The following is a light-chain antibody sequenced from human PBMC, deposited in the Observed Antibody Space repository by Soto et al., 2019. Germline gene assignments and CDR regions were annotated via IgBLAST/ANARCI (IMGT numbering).Light chain of an antibody. CDR3: QQYGNSPRGT. CDR2: GAS. Sequence: EIVLTQSPGTLSLSPGQRATLSCRASQRVSSSYLAWYQQKPGQAPRLLVYGASSRATGIPDRFSGSGSGTDFTLTINRLPREDFAVYYCQQYGNSPRGTFGRGTKVEIK. V-gene: IGKV3-20*01. J-gene: IGKJ1*01. CDR1: QRVSSSY.